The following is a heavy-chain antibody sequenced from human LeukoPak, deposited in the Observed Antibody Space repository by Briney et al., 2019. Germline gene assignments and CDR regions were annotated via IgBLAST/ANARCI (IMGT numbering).Heavy chain of an antibody. Sequence: SETLSLTCTVSGGSITSGDYYWSWVRQPPGEGLEWIEYIYNSGSTYCNPSLEGRVTISEDTSKNQFSLKLSSVTAADTAVYYCARGVRCSSDSCYKFDPWGQGTLVTVSS. CDR3: ARGVRCSSDSCYKFDP. D-gene: IGHD2-15*01. CDR1: GGSITSGDYY. V-gene: IGHV4-30-4*01. CDR2: IYNSGST. J-gene: IGHJ5*02.